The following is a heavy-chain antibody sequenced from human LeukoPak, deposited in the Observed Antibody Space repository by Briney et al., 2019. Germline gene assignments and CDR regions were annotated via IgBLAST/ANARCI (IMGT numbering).Heavy chain of an antibody. D-gene: IGHD3-16*01. CDR2: INHNGNVN. Sequence: PGGSLRLSCAASGFTFSNNYMSWVRQAPGKGLEWVASINHNGNVNYYVDSVKGRFTISRDNAKNSLYLQMSNLRAEDTAVYFCARGGGLDVWGQGATVTVSS. CDR3: ARGGGLDV. J-gene: IGHJ6*02. CDR1: GFTFSNNY. V-gene: IGHV3-7*03.